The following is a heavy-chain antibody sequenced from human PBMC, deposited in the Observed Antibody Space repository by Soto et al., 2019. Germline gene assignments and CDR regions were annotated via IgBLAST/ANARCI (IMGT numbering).Heavy chain of an antibody. CDR2: ISYDGSNK. CDR3: AKGYGGQRLTRGDAFDI. J-gene: IGHJ3*02. D-gene: IGHD6-25*01. Sequence: QVQLVESGGGVVQPGRSLRLSCAASGFTFSSYGMHWVRQAPGKGLEWVTFISYDGSNKDYAESVKGRFTISRDNSKNTLYLQMNSLRAEDRAVYYCAKGYGGQRLTRGDAFDIWGQGTVVTVSS. CDR1: GFTFSSYG. V-gene: IGHV3-30*18.